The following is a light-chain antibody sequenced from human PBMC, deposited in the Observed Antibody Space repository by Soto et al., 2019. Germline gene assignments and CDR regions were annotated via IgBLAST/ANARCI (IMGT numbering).Light chain of an antibody. V-gene: IGKV1-9*01. CDR3: QQLNSYPLP. CDR2: AAS. CDR1: QGISSTY. Sequence: DIQLAQSPSFLSASVGDRVTITCRASQGISSTYLAWYQQTPGKAPKILIYAASTLQSGVPSRFSGRGSGTEFTLTISSLQPEDFATYYCQQLNSYPLPFGGGTKVDIK. J-gene: IGKJ4*01.